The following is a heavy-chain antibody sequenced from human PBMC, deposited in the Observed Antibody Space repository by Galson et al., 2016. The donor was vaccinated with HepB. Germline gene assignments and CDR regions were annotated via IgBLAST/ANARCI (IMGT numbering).Heavy chain of an antibody. Sequence: SLRLSCAASEFTFRNYGMTWVRQAPGKGLEWVSSIGGSGGSTFYADSVKGRFTISRDNSKNTLYLQMNSLRAEDTAVYYCAKEPYSTSFWGWLDPWGQGTLVTVSS. CDR3: AKEPYSTSFWGWLDP. CDR2: IGGSGGST. V-gene: IGHV3-23*01. J-gene: IGHJ5*02. D-gene: IGHD3-16*01. CDR1: EFTFRNYG.